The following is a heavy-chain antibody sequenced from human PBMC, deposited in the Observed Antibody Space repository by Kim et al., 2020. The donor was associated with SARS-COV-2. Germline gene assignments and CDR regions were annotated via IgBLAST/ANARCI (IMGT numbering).Heavy chain of an antibody. CDR2: LTNTGGST. CDR3: AKWVGSYYGADYFDS. V-gene: IGHV3-23*01. Sequence: GGSLRLSCSASGFTFSSYAMTWVRQAPGKGLEWVSLLTNTGGSTYYANSVKGRFTISRDNSKNTLYLQLNSLRAEDTAMYYCAKWVGSYYGADYFDSWG. CDR1: GFTFSSYA. J-gene: IGHJ4*01. D-gene: IGHD1-26*01.